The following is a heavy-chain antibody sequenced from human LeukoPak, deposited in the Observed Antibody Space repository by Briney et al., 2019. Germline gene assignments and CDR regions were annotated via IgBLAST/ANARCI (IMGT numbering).Heavy chain of an antibody. Sequence: GGSLRLSCAASGFTFSSYGMSWVRQAPGKGLEWVSAISGSGGSTYYADSVKGRFTISRDNAKNSPYLQMNSLRAEDTAVYYCARNQRGVAAAIDYWGQGTLVTVSS. D-gene: IGHD6-13*01. CDR3: ARNQRGVAAAIDY. J-gene: IGHJ4*02. CDR1: GFTFSSYG. V-gene: IGHV3-23*01. CDR2: ISGSGGST.